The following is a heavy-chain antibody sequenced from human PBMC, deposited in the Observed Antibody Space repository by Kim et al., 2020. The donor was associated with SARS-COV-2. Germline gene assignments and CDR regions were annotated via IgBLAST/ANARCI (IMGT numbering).Heavy chain of an antibody. Sequence: GGSLRLSCAASGFTFSTYSMNWVRQAPGKGLEWVSSIRSSNSYMYYADSVKGRFTISRDNAKNSLYLQMNSLRAEDTAVYYCARDYYGDYYFDYWGQGTLGTVSS. J-gene: IGHJ4*02. V-gene: IGHV3-21*01. CDR1: GFTFSTYS. CDR2: IRSSNSYM. CDR3: ARDYYGDYYFDY. D-gene: IGHD4-17*01.